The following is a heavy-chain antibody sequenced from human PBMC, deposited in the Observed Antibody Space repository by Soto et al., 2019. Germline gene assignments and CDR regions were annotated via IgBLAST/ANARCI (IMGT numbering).Heavy chain of an antibody. D-gene: IGHD1-1*01. Sequence: QVQLVQSGAEVLKPGSSVKLSCKTSGDTFETFAISWVRQAPGQGLEWMGGIIPIFRTPDYTQKFHGRVPITAVVSTSTAYMELSSLRSEDTAVYYCARDKGRGQLGGNYYYALDVWGQGTAVTVSS. CDR1: GDTFETFA. CDR3: ARDKGRGQLGGNYYYALDV. V-gene: IGHV1-69*12. CDR2: IIPIFRTP. J-gene: IGHJ6*02.